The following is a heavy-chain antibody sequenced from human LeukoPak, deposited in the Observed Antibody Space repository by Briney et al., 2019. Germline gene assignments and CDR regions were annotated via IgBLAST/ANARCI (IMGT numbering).Heavy chain of an antibody. D-gene: IGHD3-10*01. J-gene: IGHJ4*02. Sequence: ASVKVSCKASGYTFTGYYMHWVRQAPGQGLEWMGWINPNSGGTNYAQKFQGRVTMTRDTSISTAYMELSGLRSDDTAVYYCARDQDYYGSGSSCSYWGQGTLITVSS. CDR1: GYTFTGYY. CDR2: INPNSGGT. V-gene: IGHV1-2*02. CDR3: ARDQDYYGSGSSCSY.